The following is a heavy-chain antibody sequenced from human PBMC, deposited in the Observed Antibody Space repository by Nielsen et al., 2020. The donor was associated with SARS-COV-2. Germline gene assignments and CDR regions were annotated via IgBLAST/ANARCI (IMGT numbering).Heavy chain of an antibody. V-gene: IGHV4-61*02. CDR3: ARGVSYYIDY. Sequence: SETLSLTCTVSGGSISSGSYYWSRIRQPAGKGLEWIGRNYTSGSTNYNPSLKSRVTISVDTSKNKFSLKLSSVTAADTAVYYCARGVSYYIDYWGQGTLVTVSS. J-gene: IGHJ4*02. CDR2: NYTSGST. CDR1: GGSISSGSYY.